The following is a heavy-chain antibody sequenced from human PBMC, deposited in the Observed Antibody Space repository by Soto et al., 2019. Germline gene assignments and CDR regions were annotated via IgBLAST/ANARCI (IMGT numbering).Heavy chain of an antibody. J-gene: IGHJ3*02. Sequence: GASVKVSCKASRYTFTSYYMHWVRQAPGQGLEWMGIINPSGGSTSYAQKFQGRVTMTRDTSTSTVYMELSSLRSEDTAVYYCARATLGYCSGGSCYLDAFDIWGQGTMVTVSS. D-gene: IGHD2-15*01. CDR2: INPSGGST. V-gene: IGHV1-46*01. CDR3: ARATLGYCSGGSCYLDAFDI. CDR1: RYTFTSYY.